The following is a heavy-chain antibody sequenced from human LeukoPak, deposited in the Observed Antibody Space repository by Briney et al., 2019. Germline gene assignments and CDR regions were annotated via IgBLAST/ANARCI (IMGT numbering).Heavy chain of an antibody. V-gene: IGHV1-69*05. CDR3: ASHYDILTGYYNVDAFDI. J-gene: IGHJ3*02. Sequence: SVKVSCKASGGTFSSYAISWVRQAPGQGLEWMGRIIPIFGTANYAQKFQGRVTITTDESTSTAYMELSSLGSEDTAVYYCASHYDILTGYYNVDAFDIWGQGTMVTVSS. CDR1: GGTFSSYA. CDR2: IIPIFGTA. D-gene: IGHD3-9*01.